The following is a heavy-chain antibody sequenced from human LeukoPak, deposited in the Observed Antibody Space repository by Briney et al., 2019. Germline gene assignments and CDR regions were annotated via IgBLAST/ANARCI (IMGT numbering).Heavy chain of an antibody. CDR3: ATSGSDAFDI. Sequence: GGSLRLSCAASGFTFDDYAMHWVRQAPGKGLEWVSGISWNSGSIGYADSVKGRFTISRDNAKNSLYLQMTSLRAEDTAGYYCATSGSDAFDIWGQGTMVTVSS. V-gene: IGHV3-9*01. J-gene: IGHJ3*02. CDR2: ISWNSGSI. D-gene: IGHD3-10*01. CDR1: GFTFDDYA.